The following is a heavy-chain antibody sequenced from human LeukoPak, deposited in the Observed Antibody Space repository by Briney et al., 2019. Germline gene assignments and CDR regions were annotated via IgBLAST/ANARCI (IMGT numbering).Heavy chain of an antibody. D-gene: IGHD3-9*01. V-gene: IGHV1-18*01. CDR3: AKDLDDVLTGYYRPDWFDP. Sequence: ASVKVSCKASGYSFTSYGISWVRQAPGQGLEWMGWISAYTGNTKYAQKLQGRVTMTTDTFTSTAYMELRSLRSDDTAVYYCAKDLDDVLTGYYRPDWFDPWGQGTLVTVSS. CDR2: ISAYTGNT. J-gene: IGHJ5*02. CDR1: GYSFTSYG.